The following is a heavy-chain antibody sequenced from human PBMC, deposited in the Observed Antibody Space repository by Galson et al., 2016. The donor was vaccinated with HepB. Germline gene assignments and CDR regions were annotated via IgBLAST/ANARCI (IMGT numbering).Heavy chain of an antibody. V-gene: IGHV4-39*01. D-gene: IGHD2-15*01. CDR2: FYYSGST. J-gene: IGHJ4*02. Sequence: SETLSLTCTVSGGSFNSSSHYWAWIRQPPGKGLEWIGSFYYSGSTYYKSSLKSRVTISADTSKNQFSLRLSSVTAADTAVYYCARHGRGVVDYWGQGTLVAVSS. CDR3: ARHGRGVVDY. CDR1: GGSFNSSSHY.